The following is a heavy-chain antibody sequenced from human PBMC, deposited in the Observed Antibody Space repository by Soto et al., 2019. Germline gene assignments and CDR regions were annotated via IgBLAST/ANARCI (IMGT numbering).Heavy chain of an antibody. V-gene: IGHV4-39*01. Sequence: PSETLSLTCSVSGGSISSSSYYWGWIRQPPGKGLEWIGSIYYSGSTYYNPSLKSRVTISVDTSKNQFSLKLSSVTAADTAVYYCARRGYSGYDPYYFDYWGQGTLVTVSS. D-gene: IGHD5-12*01. CDR1: GGSISSSSYY. CDR3: ARRGYSGYDPYYFDY. J-gene: IGHJ4*02. CDR2: IYYSGST.